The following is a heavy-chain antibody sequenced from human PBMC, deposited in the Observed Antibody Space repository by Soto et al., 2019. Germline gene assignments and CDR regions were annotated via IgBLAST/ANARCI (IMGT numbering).Heavy chain of an antibody. J-gene: IGHJ4*02. V-gene: IGHV1-69*02. Sequence: GASVKVSCKASGGTFSSYTISWVRQAPGQGLEWMGRIIPILGIANYAQKFQGRVTITADKSTSTAYMELSSLRSEDTAVYYCARTYYGSGSYYDYFDYWGQGTLVTVSS. CDR1: GGTFSSYT. CDR2: IIPILGIA. CDR3: ARTYYGSGSYYDYFDY. D-gene: IGHD3-10*01.